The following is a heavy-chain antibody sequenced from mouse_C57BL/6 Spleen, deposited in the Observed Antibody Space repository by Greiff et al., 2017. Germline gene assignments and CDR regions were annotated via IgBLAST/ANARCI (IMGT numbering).Heavy chain of an antibody. CDR2: IDPSDSYT. Sequence: QVQLQQPGAELVKPGASVKLSCKASGYTFTSYWMQWVKQRPGQGLEWIGEIDPSDSYTNSNQKFKGKATLTVDTSSSTAYMQLSSLTSEDSAVYYCATFTTVGYWGQGTTLTGAS. CDR1: GYTFTSYW. D-gene: IGHD1-1*01. J-gene: IGHJ2*01. V-gene: IGHV1-50*01. CDR3: ATFTTVGY.